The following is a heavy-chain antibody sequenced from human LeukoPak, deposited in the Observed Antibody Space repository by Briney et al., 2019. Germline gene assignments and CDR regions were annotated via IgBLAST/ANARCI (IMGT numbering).Heavy chain of an antibody. Sequence: PGGSLRLSCAASGFTFSSYSMNWVRQAPGKGLEWVAVISYDGSNKYYADSVKGRFTISRDNSKNTLYLQMNSLRAEDTAVYYCARGSQYSSGWLNYWGQGTLVTVSS. CDR2: ISYDGSNK. V-gene: IGHV3-30*03. D-gene: IGHD6-19*01. CDR3: ARGSQYSSGWLNY. CDR1: GFTFSSYS. J-gene: IGHJ4*02.